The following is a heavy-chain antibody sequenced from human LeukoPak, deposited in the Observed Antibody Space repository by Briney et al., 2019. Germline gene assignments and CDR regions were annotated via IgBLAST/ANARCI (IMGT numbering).Heavy chain of an antibody. V-gene: IGHV3-30*03. J-gene: IGHJ1*01. CDR1: GFTFSNYW. CDR3: ARDGGAVGLEEFQR. Sequence: TGGSLRLSCAASGFTFSNYWMHWVRQAPGKGLEWVAVISYDGGNEYYADSVKGRFTISRDNSKNTLYLQMKSLRVEDTAVYYCARDGGAVGLEEFQRWGQGTLVTVSS. CDR2: ISYDGGNE. D-gene: IGHD6-13*01.